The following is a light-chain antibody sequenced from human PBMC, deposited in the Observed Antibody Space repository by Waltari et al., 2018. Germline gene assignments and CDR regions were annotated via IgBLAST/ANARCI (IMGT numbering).Light chain of an antibody. Sequence: QSALTQPASVSGSPGQSTPISCTGTSSDVGGYNYVSWYQQHPGKAPKLMIYDVSKRPSGVSNRFSGSKSGNTASLTISGLQAEDEADYYCSSYTSSSTYVFGTGTKVTVL. CDR3: SSYTSSSTYV. J-gene: IGLJ1*01. V-gene: IGLV2-14*01. CDR1: SSDVGGYNY. CDR2: DVS.